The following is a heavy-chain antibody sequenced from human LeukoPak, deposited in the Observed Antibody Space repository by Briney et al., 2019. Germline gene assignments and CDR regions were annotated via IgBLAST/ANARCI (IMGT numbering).Heavy chain of an antibody. CDR3: AREGITRSWFDP. J-gene: IGHJ5*02. CDR2: INHSGST. CDR1: GGSFSGYY. Sequence: ASETLSLTCAVYGGSFSGYYWSWIRQPPGKGLEWIGEINHSGSTNYNPSLKSRVTISVDASKNQFSLKLSSVTAADTAVYYCAREGITRSWFDPWGQGTLVTVSS. D-gene: IGHD3-10*01. V-gene: IGHV4-34*01.